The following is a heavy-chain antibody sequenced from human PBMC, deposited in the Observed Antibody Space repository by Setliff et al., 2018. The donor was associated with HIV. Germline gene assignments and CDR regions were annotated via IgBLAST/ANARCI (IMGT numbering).Heavy chain of an antibody. J-gene: IGHJ4*02. CDR2: INWNGGST. D-gene: IGHD3-22*01. V-gene: IGHV3-20*04. CDR1: GLTFDNYG. Sequence: PGGSLSLSCAASGLTFDNYGMNWVRQAPGKGLEWVSGINWNGGSTGYADSVKGRFNISRDNAKNSLYLQMNSLRAEDTAVYYFARPNYYDSSGSFDYWGQGTLVTVSS. CDR3: ARPNYYDSSGSFDY.